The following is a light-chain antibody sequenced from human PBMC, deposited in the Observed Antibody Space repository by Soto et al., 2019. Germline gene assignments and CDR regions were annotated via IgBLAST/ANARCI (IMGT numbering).Light chain of an antibody. CDR2: TAS. CDR1: ESISRW. J-gene: IGKJ1*01. CDR3: QQYGRSPT. V-gene: IGKV1-5*01. Sequence: DLLLTPSPYSLTASVGDRVTITCRASESISRWLAWYQQKPGKAPNLLIYTASTLQSGVPSRFSGSGSGTDFTLTISRLEPEDFVVYYCQQYGRSPTFGQGTKVDIK.